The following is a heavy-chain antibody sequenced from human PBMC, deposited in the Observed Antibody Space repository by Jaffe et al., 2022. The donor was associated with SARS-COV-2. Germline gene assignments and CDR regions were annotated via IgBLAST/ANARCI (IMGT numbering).Heavy chain of an antibody. CDR3: AWGYMIRGGWFDP. V-gene: IGHV1-69*02. Sequence: QVQLVQSGAEVKKPGSSVKVSCKASGGTFSSYTISWVRQAPGQGLEWMGRIIPILGIANYAQKFQGRVTITADKSTSTAYMELSSLRSEDTAVYYCAWGYMIRGGWFDPWGQGTLVTVSS. D-gene: IGHD3-22*01. CDR1: GGTFSSYT. CDR2: IIPILGIA. J-gene: IGHJ5*02.